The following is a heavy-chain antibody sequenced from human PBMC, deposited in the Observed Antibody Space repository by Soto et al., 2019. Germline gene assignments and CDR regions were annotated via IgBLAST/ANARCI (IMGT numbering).Heavy chain of an antibody. D-gene: IGHD4-17*01. Sequence: QVQLVQSGAEVKKPGASVKVSCKASGYTFTSYGISWVRQAPGQGLEWMAWISAYNGNTHYAQKLQGKVTMTTDKSRRTAYMGLRSLRSADTAVYYCARETNYFDYWGKGILVTVSS. CDR3: ARETNYFDY. CDR1: GYTFTSYG. J-gene: IGHJ4*02. CDR2: ISAYNGNT. V-gene: IGHV1-18*01.